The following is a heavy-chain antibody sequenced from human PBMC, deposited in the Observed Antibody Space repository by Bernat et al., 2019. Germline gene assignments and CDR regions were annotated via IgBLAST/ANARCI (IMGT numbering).Heavy chain of an antibody. V-gene: IGHV3-53*01. CDR1: GFTISSNY. CDR2: IYSGGST. CDR3: ARDAASKGWNDVGGIDAFDI. J-gene: IGHJ3*02. Sequence: EVQLVESGGGLIQPGGSLRLSCAASGFTISSNYMSWVRQAPGKGLEWVSVIYSGGSTYYADSVKGRFTISRDNSKNTLYLQMNSLRAEDTAVYYCARDAASKGWNDVGGIDAFDIWGQGTMVTVSS. D-gene: IGHD1-1*01.